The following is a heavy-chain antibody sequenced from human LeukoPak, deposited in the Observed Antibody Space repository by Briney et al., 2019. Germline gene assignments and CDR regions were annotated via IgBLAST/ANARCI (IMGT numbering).Heavy chain of an antibody. CDR1: GDSINSYY. CDR3: ARWGEHSALRVHAFDV. J-gene: IGHJ3*01. D-gene: IGHD3-10*01. Sequence: SETLSLTCTVSGDSINSYYWNWIRQPPGKGLEWIGYGHYTGSTYKNPSLNSRVAFSVDTSKNQFSLKLSSVTAADTAVYYCARWGEHSALRVHAFDVWGQGTMVTVSS. V-gene: IGHV4-59*01. CDR2: GHYTGST.